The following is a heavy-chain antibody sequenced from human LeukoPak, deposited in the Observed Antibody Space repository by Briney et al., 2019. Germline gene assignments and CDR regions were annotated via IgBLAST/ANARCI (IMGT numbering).Heavy chain of an antibody. J-gene: IGHJ4*02. V-gene: IGHV4-34*01. CDR2: INHSGST. D-gene: IGHD6-6*01. CDR1: GGSFSGYY. Sequence: SETLSLTCAVYGGSFSGYYWSWIRQPPGKGLEWIGEINHSGSTNYNPSLKSRVTISVDTSKNQFSLKLSSVTAADTAVYYCARVGIAARSNNKAFDYWGQGALVTVSS. CDR3: ARVGIAARSNNKAFDY.